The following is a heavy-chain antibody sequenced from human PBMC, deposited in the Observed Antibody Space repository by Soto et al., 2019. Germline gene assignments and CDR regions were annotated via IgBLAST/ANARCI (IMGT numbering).Heavy chain of an antibody. CDR1: GYTFTRYG. Sequence: ASVKVSCKASGYTFTRYGIGWARQAPGQGLEWMGWINTYNGNTNYAQNVQGRVTLTTDTFTSTAYMELRSLRSNDTAIYYCAMVDVYVTPSPQDVWGQGTTVTVSS. J-gene: IGHJ6*02. D-gene: IGHD2-8*01. CDR3: AMVDVYVTPSPQDV. CDR2: INTYNGNT. V-gene: IGHV1-18*01.